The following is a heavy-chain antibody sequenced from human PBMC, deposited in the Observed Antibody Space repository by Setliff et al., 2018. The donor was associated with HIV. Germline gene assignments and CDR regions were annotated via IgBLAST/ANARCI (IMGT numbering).Heavy chain of an antibody. J-gene: IGHJ3*02. D-gene: IGHD5-12*01. CDR1: ADTFSSYA. CDR3: ARDGGYSVHQWFGDAFDI. Sequence: ASVKVSCKASADTFSSYAISWVRQAPGQGLEWMGGIIPIFGTANYAQKFQGRVTITADESTSIAYMELSSLRFDDTAVYYCARDGGYSVHQWFGDAFDIWGQGTKVTVSS. CDR2: IIPIFGTA. V-gene: IGHV1-69*13.